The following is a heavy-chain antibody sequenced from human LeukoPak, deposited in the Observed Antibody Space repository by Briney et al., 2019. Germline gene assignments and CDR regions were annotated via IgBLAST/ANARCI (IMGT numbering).Heavy chain of an antibody. D-gene: IGHD2-2*01. J-gene: IGHJ4*02. Sequence: ASVKVSCKASGYTLTSYAMHWVRQVSGQRLEWLGGINAANGNTKYSEKLKGRLTISRDTSATTVYMELTRLRSEDTALYYCARESFGSSRPSDYWGQGTLVTVSS. V-gene: IGHV1-3*01. CDR2: INAANGNT. CDR1: GYTLTSYA. CDR3: ARESFGSSRPSDY.